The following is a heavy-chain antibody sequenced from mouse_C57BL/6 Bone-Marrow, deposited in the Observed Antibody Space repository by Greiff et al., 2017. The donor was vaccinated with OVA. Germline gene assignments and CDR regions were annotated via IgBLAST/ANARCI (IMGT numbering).Heavy chain of an antibody. Sequence: EVQLQQSGAELVRPGASVKLSCTASGFNIKDDYMHWVKQRPEQGLEWIGWIDPENGDTEYASKFQGKATITADTSSNTAYLQLSSLTSEDTAVYYCTNPFYYGNYFDYWGQGTTLTVSS. V-gene: IGHV14-4*01. D-gene: IGHD2-1*01. CDR1: GFNIKDDY. CDR3: TNPFYYGNYFDY. J-gene: IGHJ2*01. CDR2: IDPENGDT.